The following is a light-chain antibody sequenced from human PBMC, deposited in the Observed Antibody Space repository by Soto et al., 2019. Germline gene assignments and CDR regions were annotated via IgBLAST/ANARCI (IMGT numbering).Light chain of an antibody. Sequence: QSVLTQPASVSGSPGQSITISCTGTSSDVGRYNYVSWYQQYPGKAPKLMIYDVNNRPSGVSNRFSGSKSGNTASLTISGLQADDEADYYCCSYTTSNTLVFGGGTKLTVL. V-gene: IGLV2-14*03. CDR1: SSDVGRYNY. CDR3: CSYTTSNTLV. CDR2: DVN. J-gene: IGLJ2*01.